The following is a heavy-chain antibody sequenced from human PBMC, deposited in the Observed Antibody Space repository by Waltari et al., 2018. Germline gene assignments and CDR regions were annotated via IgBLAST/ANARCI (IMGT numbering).Heavy chain of an antibody. V-gene: IGHV5-51*01. CDR1: GYSFTSYW. CDR3: ARISAAGNGYYYYYMDV. J-gene: IGHJ6*03. Sequence: EVQLVQSGAEVKKPGESLKISGKGSGYSFTSYWIGWVRHMPGKGLEWMGIIYPGDSDTRDSPSFQGQVTISADKSISTAYLQWSSLKASDTAMYYCARISAAGNGYYYYYMDVWGKGTTVTVSS. CDR2: IYPGDSDT. D-gene: IGHD6-13*01.